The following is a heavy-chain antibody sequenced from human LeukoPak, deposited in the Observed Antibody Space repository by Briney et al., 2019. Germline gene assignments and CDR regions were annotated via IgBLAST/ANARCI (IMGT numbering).Heavy chain of an antibody. CDR3: ARGDTVTTPFDY. Sequence: PSETLSLTCTVSGGSISSSTYYWGWIRQPPGKGLEWIGSIYYSGTTDCNPSLKSRVTISVDTSKNQFSLKLSSVTAADTAVYYCARGDTVTTPFDYWGQGTLVTVSS. CDR1: GGSISSSTYY. D-gene: IGHD4-17*01. V-gene: IGHV4-39*07. J-gene: IGHJ4*02. CDR2: IYYSGTT.